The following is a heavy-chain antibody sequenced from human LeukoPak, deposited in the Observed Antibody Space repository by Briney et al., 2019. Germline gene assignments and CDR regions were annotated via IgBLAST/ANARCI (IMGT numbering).Heavy chain of an antibody. CDR1: GSTFSSYA. J-gene: IGHJ4*02. Sequence: TGGSLRLSCAASGSTFSSYAMSWVRQAPGKGLEWVAVIWYDGSNKYYADSVKGRFTISRDNSKNTLYLQMNSLRAEDTAVYYCAVGVAIFGKLDYWGQGTLVTVSS. CDR3: AVGVAIFGKLDY. CDR2: IWYDGSNK. D-gene: IGHD3-3*01. V-gene: IGHV3-33*08.